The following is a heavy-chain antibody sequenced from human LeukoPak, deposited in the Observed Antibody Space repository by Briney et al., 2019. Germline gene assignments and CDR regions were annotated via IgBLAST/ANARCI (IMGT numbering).Heavy chain of an antibody. CDR1: GYTFTIYG. V-gene: IGHV1-18*01. CDR2: ISAYNGNT. J-gene: IGHJ4*02. D-gene: IGHD3-10*01. Sequence: ASVTVSFTASGYTFTIYGISWVRQAPGQGIEWMGWISAYNGNTNYAQKLQGRVTMTTDTSTSTAYMELRSLRSDDTAVYYCARDQTYYGSGSYYGYWGQGTLVTVSS. CDR3: ARDQTYYGSGSYYGY.